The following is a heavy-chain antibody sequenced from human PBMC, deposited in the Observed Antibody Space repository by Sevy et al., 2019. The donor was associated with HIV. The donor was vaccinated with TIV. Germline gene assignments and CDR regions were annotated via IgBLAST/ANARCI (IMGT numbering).Heavy chain of an antibody. CDR2: IKSKTDGGTI. D-gene: IGHD2-8*02. CDR3: STDPIIVLLVTDGMDV. CDR1: GFTFINAW. Sequence: GGSLRLSCAASGFTFINAWMSWVRQAPGKGLEWVGRIKSKTDGGTIDYAAPVKGRFTISRDDSKNTVYLQMNSLKSEDTAVYYCSTDPIIVLLVTDGMDVWGQGTTVTVSS. V-gene: IGHV3-15*01. J-gene: IGHJ6*02.